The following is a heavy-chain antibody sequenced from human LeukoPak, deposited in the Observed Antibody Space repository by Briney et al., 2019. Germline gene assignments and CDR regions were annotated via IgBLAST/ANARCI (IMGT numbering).Heavy chain of an antibody. V-gene: IGHV1-18*01. J-gene: IGHJ4*02. D-gene: IGHD3-22*01. CDR1: GYTFTSYG. CDR3: ARDGGYDSSGYYWPLDY. Sequence: ASVKVSCKASGYTFTSYGISWVRQAPGQGLEWMGWISAYNGNTNYAQKLQGRVTMTTDTSTSTAYMELRSLRSDDTAVYYCARDGGYDSSGYYWPLDYWGQGTLVTVSS. CDR2: ISAYNGNT.